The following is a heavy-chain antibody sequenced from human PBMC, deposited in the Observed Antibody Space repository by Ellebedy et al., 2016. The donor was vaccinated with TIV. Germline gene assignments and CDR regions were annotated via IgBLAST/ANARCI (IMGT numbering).Heavy chain of an antibody. D-gene: IGHD3-16*01. CDR3: ARAQVGAYYFDY. CDR2: ISAYNGNT. V-gene: IGHV1-18*01. J-gene: IGHJ4*02. CDR1: GYTFTSYG. Sequence: ASVKVSXXASGYTFTSYGISWVRQAPGQGLEWMGWISAYNGNTNYAQKLQGRVTMTTDTSTSTAYMELRSLRSDDTAVYYCARAQVGAYYFDYWGQGTLVTVSS.